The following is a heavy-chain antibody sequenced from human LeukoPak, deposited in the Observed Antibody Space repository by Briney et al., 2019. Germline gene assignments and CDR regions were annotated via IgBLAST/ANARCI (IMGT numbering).Heavy chain of an antibody. J-gene: IGHJ4*02. CDR3: ARVGSYCFEY. CDR1: GGSISTYY. Sequence: SETLSLTCTVSGGSISTYYWSWLRHPPGKGLEWIGYIDYSGATNYNPSLKSRVTMSVDTSKHQFTLKLSSVTAADTAVYYCARVGSYCFEYWGQGTLVTVSS. D-gene: IGHD3-10*01. CDR2: IDYSGAT. V-gene: IGHV4-59*01.